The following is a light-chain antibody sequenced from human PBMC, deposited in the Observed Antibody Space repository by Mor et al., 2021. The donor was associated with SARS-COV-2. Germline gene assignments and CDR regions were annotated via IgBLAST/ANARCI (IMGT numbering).Light chain of an antibody. CDR2: WAS. J-gene: IGKJ4*01. V-gene: IGKV4-1*01. CDR3: QQFYSAPLT. CDR1: YTSNNKNY. Sequence: YTSNNKNYLVWYQQKPGLPPKLLISWASTRESRVPNRFSGSGSGTDFSLTISNLQAQDVAVYYCQQFYSAPLTFGGGTKVE.